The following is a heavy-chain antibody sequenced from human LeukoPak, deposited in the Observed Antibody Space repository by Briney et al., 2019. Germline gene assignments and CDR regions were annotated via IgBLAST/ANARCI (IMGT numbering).Heavy chain of an antibody. D-gene: IGHD2-2*01. J-gene: IGHJ6*03. CDR1: GGPISSYY. CDR2: IYYSGST. CDR3: ARAPPPRYCSSTSCEDYYYYMDV. V-gene: IGHV4-59*01. Sequence: SETLSLTCTVSGGPISSYYWSWIRQTPGKGLEWVGYIYYSGSTNYNPSLKSRVTISVDQSNNQFSLKLSYVTAADTAVYYCARAPPPRYCSSTSCEDYYYYMDVWGKGTTVTVSS.